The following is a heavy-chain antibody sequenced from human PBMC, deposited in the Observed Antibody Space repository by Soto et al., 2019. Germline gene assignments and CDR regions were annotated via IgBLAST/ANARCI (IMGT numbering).Heavy chain of an antibody. Sequence: QVQLQESGPGLVKPSQTLSLTCTVSGGSISSGGYYWSWIRQHPGKGLEWIGYIYYSGSTYSNPSLKSRVTISVDTSKNQFSLKLSSVTAADTAVYYCARGAGVGIQLWAGWFDPWGQGTLVTVSS. V-gene: IGHV4-31*03. CDR2: IYYSGST. CDR3: ARGAGVGIQLWAGWFDP. J-gene: IGHJ5*02. D-gene: IGHD5-18*01. CDR1: GGSISSGGYY.